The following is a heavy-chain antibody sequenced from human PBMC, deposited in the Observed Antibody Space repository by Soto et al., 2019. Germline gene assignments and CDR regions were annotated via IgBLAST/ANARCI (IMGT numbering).Heavy chain of an antibody. D-gene: IGHD6-13*01. CDR3: AGRQAAAGGFDY. Sequence: SETLSLTCTVSGGSISSSSYYWGWIRQPPGKGLEWIGSIYYSGSTYYNPSLKSRVTISVDTSKNQFSLKLSSVTAADTAVYYCAGRQAAAGGFDYWGQGTLVTVSS. J-gene: IGHJ4*02. V-gene: IGHV4-39*01. CDR2: IYYSGST. CDR1: GGSISSSSYY.